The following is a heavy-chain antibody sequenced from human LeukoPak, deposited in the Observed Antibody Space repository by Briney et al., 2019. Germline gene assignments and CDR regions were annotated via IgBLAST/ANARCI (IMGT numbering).Heavy chain of an antibody. CDR2: ISGSGDNT. Sequence: GGSLRLSCAASGFTFSSYAMSWVRQAPGKGLEWVSGISGSGDNTYCADSVKGRFTISRDNSKNTLYVQVNSLGTEDTAAYYCAKGSYYDSSGSFYFDYWGQGTLATVSS. CDR1: GFTFSSYA. J-gene: IGHJ4*02. CDR3: AKGSYYDSSGSFYFDY. D-gene: IGHD3-22*01. V-gene: IGHV3-23*01.